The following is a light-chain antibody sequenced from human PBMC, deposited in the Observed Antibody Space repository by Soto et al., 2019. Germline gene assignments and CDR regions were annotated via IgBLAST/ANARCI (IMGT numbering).Light chain of an antibody. J-gene: IGKJ4*01. Sequence: EKVMTQSPATLSVSPVERATLSCRASQNVNSNLVWYQQKPGQAPRLLIYGASTRATGIPARFSGSASGTEFTLTISSLQSEDFAVYYCQQCDDWPLTFGGGTKVEIK. CDR2: GAS. CDR1: QNVNSN. CDR3: QQCDDWPLT. V-gene: IGKV3-15*01.